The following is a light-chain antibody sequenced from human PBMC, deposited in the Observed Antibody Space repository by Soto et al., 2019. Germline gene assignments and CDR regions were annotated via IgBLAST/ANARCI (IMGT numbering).Light chain of an antibody. CDR1: SFDIGNNF. CDR3: ATWDSTLSAGAV. Sequence: QAVVTQPPSLSAAPGQNVTISCSGGSFDIGNNFVSWYQQVPGSAPKLLIYENQRRPSGIPDRFSGSKSGTSATLDITGLQSGDEADYYCATWDSTLSAGAVFGGGTKVTVL. V-gene: IGLV1-51*02. CDR2: ENQ. J-gene: IGLJ3*02.